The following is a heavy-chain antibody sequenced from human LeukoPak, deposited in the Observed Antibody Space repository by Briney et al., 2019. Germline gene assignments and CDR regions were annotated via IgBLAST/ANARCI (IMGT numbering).Heavy chain of an antibody. CDR1: GGSISSGGYY. CDR3: ARVLPFGAHPDY. V-gene: IGHV4-30-2*01. Sequence: SQTLSPTCTVSGGSISSGGYYWSWLRQPPGKGLEWIGYIYHSGSTYYNPSLKSRVTISVDRSKNQFSLKLSSVTAADTAVYYCARVLPFGAHPDYWGQGTLVTVSS. D-gene: IGHD3-16*01. J-gene: IGHJ4*02. CDR2: IYHSGST.